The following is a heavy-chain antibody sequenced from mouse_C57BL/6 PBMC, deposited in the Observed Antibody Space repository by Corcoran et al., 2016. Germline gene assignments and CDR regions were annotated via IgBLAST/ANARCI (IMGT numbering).Heavy chain of an antibody. CDR3: AIDSSGPLDY. CDR2: INPYNGGT. Sequence: EVQLQQSGPVLVKPGASVKMSCKASGYTFTDYYMNWVKQSHGKSLEWIGVINPYNGGTSYNQKFKGKATLTVDKSSSTAYMELNSLTSEDSAVYYCAIDSSGPLDYWGQGTTLTVSS. CDR1: GYTFTDYY. D-gene: IGHD3-2*02. J-gene: IGHJ2*01. V-gene: IGHV1-19*01.